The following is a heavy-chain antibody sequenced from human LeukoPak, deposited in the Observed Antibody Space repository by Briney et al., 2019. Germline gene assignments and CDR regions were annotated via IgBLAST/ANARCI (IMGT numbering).Heavy chain of an antibody. Sequence: GASVKVSCKASGGTFSSYTISWVRQAPGQGLEWMGRIIPILGIANCAQKFQGRVTITADKSTSTAYMELSSLRSEDTAVSYCARGHQPPYYGMDVWGQGTTVTVSS. V-gene: IGHV1-69*02. J-gene: IGHJ6*02. CDR2: IIPILGIA. CDR1: GGTFSSYT. CDR3: ARGHQPPYYGMDV.